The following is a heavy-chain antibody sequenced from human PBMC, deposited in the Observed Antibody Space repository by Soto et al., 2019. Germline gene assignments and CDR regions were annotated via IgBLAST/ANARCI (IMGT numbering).Heavy chain of an antibody. CDR1: GFTFSSYS. D-gene: IGHD5-18*01. V-gene: IGHV3-21*01. J-gene: IGHJ6*02. Sequence: LRLSCAASGFTFSSYSMNWVRQAPGKGLEWVSSISSSSSYIYYADSVKGRFTISRDNAKNSLYLQMNSLRAEDTAVYYCAREVFRGYSYGYGDYYGMDVWGQGTTVTVSS. CDR3: AREVFRGYSYGYGDYYGMDV. CDR2: ISSSSSYI.